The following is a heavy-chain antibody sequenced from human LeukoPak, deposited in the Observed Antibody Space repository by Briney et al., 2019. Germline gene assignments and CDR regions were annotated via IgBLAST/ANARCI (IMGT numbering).Heavy chain of an antibody. CDR1: DYSISSGHY. Sequence: ASETLSLTCTVSDYSISSGHYWGWIRQPPGKGLEWIGSIYHSGSTYYNPSLKSRVTISVDTSKNQVSLKLSSVTAADTAVYYCARHYDPQPFDVFDIWGQGTMVTVSS. CDR2: IYHSGST. J-gene: IGHJ3*02. CDR3: ARHYDPQPFDVFDI. D-gene: IGHD3-3*01. V-gene: IGHV4-38-2*02.